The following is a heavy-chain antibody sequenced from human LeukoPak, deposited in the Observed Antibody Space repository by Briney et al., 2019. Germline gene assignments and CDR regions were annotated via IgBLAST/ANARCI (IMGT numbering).Heavy chain of an antibody. D-gene: IGHD6-19*01. V-gene: IGHV3-74*01. CDR3: ATKQWLAPPPDS. J-gene: IGHJ4*02. CDR1: GFTFSKYW. CDR2: INTDGTVT. Sequence: GRSLRLSCAASGFTFSKYWMLWVRHAAGKGLESVSRINTDGTVTTYADSVKGRFTVSRDNADNAMFLQMNSVRDEDTAVYYCATKQWLAPPPDSWGQGTPVTVSS.